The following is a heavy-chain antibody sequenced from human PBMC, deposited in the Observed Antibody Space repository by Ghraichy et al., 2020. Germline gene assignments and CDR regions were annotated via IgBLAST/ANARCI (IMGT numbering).Heavy chain of an antibody. CDR2: IYHSGST. Sequence: SETLSLTCAVSGGSISSGGYSWSWIRQPPGKGLEWIGYIYHSGSTYYNPSLKSRVTISVDRSKNQFSLKLSSVTAADTAVYYCARGRANWVYFRFDYWGQGTLFTVSS. V-gene: IGHV4-30-2*01. J-gene: IGHJ4*02. D-gene: IGHD7-27*01. CDR3: ARGRANWVYFRFDY. CDR1: GGSISSGGYS.